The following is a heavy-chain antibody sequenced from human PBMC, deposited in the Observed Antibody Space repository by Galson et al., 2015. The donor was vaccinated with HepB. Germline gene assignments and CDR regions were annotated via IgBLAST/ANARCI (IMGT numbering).Heavy chain of an antibody. CDR1: GFTFTSSA. D-gene: IGHD6-13*01. Sequence: SVKVSCKASGFTFTSSAMQWVRQARGQRLEWIGWIVVGSGNTNYAQKFQERVTITRDMSTNTAYMELSSLRSEDTAVYYCAADPGIAAAGTVWFDPWGQGTLVTVSS. J-gene: IGHJ5*02. CDR2: IVVGSGNT. V-gene: IGHV1-58*02. CDR3: AADPGIAAAGTVWFDP.